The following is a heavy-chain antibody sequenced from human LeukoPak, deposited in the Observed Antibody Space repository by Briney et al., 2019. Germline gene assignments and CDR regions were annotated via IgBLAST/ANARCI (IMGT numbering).Heavy chain of an antibody. Sequence: SETLSLTCTVSGGSISSSNYYWGWIRQPPGKGLEWIGTIYHSGSTYYNPSLKSRITISVDTSKNQFSLKMRSVTAADTAVHYCARPTSKLGSFDYWGQGTLVTVSS. CDR1: GGSISSSNYY. D-gene: IGHD2/OR15-2a*01. V-gene: IGHV4-39*01. J-gene: IGHJ4*02. CDR3: ARPTSKLGSFDY. CDR2: IYHSGST.